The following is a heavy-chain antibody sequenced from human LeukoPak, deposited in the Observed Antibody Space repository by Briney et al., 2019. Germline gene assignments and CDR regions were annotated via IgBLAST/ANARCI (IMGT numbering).Heavy chain of an antibody. Sequence: SETLSLTCAVYGGSFSAYYWSWIRQPPGKGLEWIGEINHSGSTNYNPSLKSRVTISLDTSKNQFSLKLSSVTAADTAVYYCASGGGNSNNWFDPWGQGTLVTLSS. CDR2: INHSGST. D-gene: IGHD4-23*01. J-gene: IGHJ5*02. CDR3: ASGGGNSNNWFDP. CDR1: GGSFSAYY. V-gene: IGHV4-34*01.